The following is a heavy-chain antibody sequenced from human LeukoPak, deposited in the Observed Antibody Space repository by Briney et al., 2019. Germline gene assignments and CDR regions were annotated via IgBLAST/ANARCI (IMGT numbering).Heavy chain of an antibody. V-gene: IGHV3-48*01. CDR3: VKDHYWALDF. D-gene: IGHD2-8*02. CDR1: GFTFNAFP. Sequence: GGSLRLSCAASGFTFNAFPMNWVRHAPEKGLEWISYITHNSDSTYYAHSVTGRFTISRDHAKNSLYLKMNSLSGHDPAVTYCVKDHYWALDFWGQGTLGTVSS. J-gene: IGHJ4*02. CDR2: ITHNSDST.